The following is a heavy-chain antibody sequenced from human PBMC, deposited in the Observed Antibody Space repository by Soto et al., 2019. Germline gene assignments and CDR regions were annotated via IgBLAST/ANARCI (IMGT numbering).Heavy chain of an antibody. D-gene: IGHD3-22*01. CDR1: GGTFSSYA. J-gene: IGHJ3*01. Sequence: QVQLVQSGAEVKKPGSSVKASCKASGGTFSSYAISWVRQAPGQGLEWMGGIIAILGKANYAEKFQGRVTITADESTSTAYMELSSLRSEDTAVYYCARERGGAIIVGVTGTFDVWGQGTLVTVSS. V-gene: IGHV1-69*01. CDR3: ARERGGAIIVGVTGTFDV. CDR2: IIAILGKA.